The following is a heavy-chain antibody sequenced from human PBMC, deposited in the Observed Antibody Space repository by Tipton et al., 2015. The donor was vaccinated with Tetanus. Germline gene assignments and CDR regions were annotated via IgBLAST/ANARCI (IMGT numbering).Heavy chain of an antibody. Sequence: TLSLTCTVSRGPISSYYWSWIRQPPGKGLEWIGYVFRSGSADYNPSLKSRVNISLDRSENQISLMLTSVTAADTAVYYCARVACSSTSCYSHYFDYWGPGSLVTVSS. V-gene: IGHV4-59*12. CDR3: ARVACSSTSCYSHYFDY. J-gene: IGHJ4*02. CDR1: RGPISSYY. D-gene: IGHD2-2*01. CDR2: VFRSGSA.